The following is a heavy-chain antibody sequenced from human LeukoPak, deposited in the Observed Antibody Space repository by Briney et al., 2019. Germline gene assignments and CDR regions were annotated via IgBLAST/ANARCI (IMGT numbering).Heavy chain of an antibody. CDR3: ARDLTGPYDH. V-gene: IGHV3-74*01. Sequence: GGSLRLSCAASGFTVNTYWMHWVRQAPGKGLDWVARINVEGNYFDYAESVKGRFTISRDSGKNSLYLQMNSLRAEDTAVYSCARDLTGPYDHWGQGTLVTVSS. CDR2: INVEGNYF. J-gene: IGHJ4*02. CDR1: GFTVNTYW. D-gene: IGHD5-12*01.